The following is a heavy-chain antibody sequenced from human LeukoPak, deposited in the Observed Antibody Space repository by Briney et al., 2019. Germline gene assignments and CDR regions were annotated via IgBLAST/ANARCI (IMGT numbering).Heavy chain of an antibody. CDR1: GFTFSSYA. CDR2: ISGSGGST. V-gene: IGHV3-23*01. Sequence: GGSLRLSCAASGFTFSSYAMSWVRQAPGKGLEWVSAISGSGGSTYYADSVKGRFTISRDNSKNTLYLQMNSLRAEDTALYYCARDDGSTSIDYWGQGTLVTVSS. J-gene: IGHJ4*02. CDR3: ARDDGSTSIDY. D-gene: IGHD2-2*01.